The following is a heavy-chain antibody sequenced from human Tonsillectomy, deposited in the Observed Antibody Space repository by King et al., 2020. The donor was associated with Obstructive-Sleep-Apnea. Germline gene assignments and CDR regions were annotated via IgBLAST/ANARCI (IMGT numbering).Heavy chain of an antibody. Sequence: QLQESGPGLVKPSGTLSLTCAVSGGSISSGNWWTWVRQPPGKGLEWIGEIYHSGSTNTNPSLKSRVAISVDRSKNRFSLKLTSVTAADTAVYYCARSPTLEAAGMALGYWGQGTLVTVSS. D-gene: IGHD6-13*01. CDR3: ARSPTLEAAGMALGY. J-gene: IGHJ4*02. V-gene: IGHV4-4*02. CDR2: IYHSGST. CDR1: GGSISSGNW.